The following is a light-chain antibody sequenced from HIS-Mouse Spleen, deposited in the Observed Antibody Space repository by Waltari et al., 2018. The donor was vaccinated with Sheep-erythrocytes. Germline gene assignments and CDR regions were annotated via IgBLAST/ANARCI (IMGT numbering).Light chain of an antibody. V-gene: IGKV1-39*01. CDR3: QQSYSTPQFT. J-gene: IGKJ3*01. CDR2: AAS. Sequence: DIQMTHSPSSLYASVGDRVTITCRASQSISSYLNWYQQKPGKAPKLLIYAASSLQSGVPSRFSGSGSGTDFTLTISSLQPEDFATYYCQQSYSTPQFTFGPGTKVDIK. CDR1: QSISSY.